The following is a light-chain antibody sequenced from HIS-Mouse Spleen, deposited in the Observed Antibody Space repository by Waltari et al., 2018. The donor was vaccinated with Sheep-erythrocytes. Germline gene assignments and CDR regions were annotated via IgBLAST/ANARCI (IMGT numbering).Light chain of an antibody. CDR1: SSDVGGYNY. CDR3: CSYAGSYTFV. V-gene: IGLV2-11*01. J-gene: IGLJ2*01. CDR2: DFS. Sequence: QSALTQPRSVSGSPGQSVTISCTGTSSDVGGYNYVSWYQQHPGQAPKLMIYDFSKRPAGVPVRCSGSKSGNTASLTISGLQAEDEADYYCCSYAGSYTFVFGGGTKLTVL.